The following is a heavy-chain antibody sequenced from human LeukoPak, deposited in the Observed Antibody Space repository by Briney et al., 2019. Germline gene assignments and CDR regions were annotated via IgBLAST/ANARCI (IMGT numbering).Heavy chain of an antibody. J-gene: IGHJ4*02. D-gene: IGHD5-18*01. CDR1: GFSISNYG. V-gene: IGHV4-59*01. Sequence: GSLRLSCAGSGFSISNYGMNWVRQAPGKGLEWIGYIYYSGSTNYNPSLKSRVTISVDTSKNQFSLNLSSVTAADTAVYYCARDVLYNYGYFADWGQGTLVTVSS. CDR3: ARDVLYNYGYFAD. CDR2: IYYSGST.